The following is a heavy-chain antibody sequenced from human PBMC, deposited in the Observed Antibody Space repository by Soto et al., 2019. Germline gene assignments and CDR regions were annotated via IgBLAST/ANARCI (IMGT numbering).Heavy chain of an antibody. D-gene: IGHD3-10*01. CDR1: GGAFNGYY. CDR2: INHSGTV. CDR3: ARTGAAIVRGIIAGFDY. V-gene: IGHV4-34*01. J-gene: IGHJ4*02. Sequence: QVHLQQWGAGLLKPSETLSLTCAVNGGAFNGYYWTWIRQSPGKGLQWIGGINHSGTVDYNPSFMRRVTCPIATSKKQLSLCLAPVPAAQSAVYSCARTGAAIVRGIIAGFDYRGQGTLVTVSS.